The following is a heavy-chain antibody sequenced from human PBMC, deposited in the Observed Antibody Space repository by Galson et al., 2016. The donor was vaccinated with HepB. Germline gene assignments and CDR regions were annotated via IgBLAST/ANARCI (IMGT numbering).Heavy chain of an antibody. D-gene: IGHD2-8*02. J-gene: IGHJ6*02. V-gene: IGHV5-51*01. CDR1: GYRFTSYW. Sequence: QSGAEVKKPGESLKISCKGSGYRFTSYWIAWVRQMPGKGLEWMGIFHPADSDTIYSPSFEGQVTFSADKSTNTAYLQWGSLKASDTAMYYCAKISSSPDIHTGGSVYYHFHGMDVWGQGTTVIVAS. CDR3: AKISSSPDIHTGGSVYYHFHGMDV. CDR2: FHPADSDT.